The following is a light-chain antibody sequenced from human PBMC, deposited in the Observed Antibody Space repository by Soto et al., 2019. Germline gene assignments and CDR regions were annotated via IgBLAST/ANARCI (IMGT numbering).Light chain of an antibody. J-gene: IGLJ1*01. V-gene: IGLV2-14*01. CDR1: SSDVGGYNY. CDR3: ISYPSSSPPYV. Sequence: QSALTQPASVSGSPGQAITISCTGTSSDVGGYNYVSWYQQHPVKAPKLMIYDVTNRPSGVSDRFSGSKSGNTASLTISGLQAEDEADYYCISYPSSSPPYVFGTGTKVTV. CDR2: DVT.